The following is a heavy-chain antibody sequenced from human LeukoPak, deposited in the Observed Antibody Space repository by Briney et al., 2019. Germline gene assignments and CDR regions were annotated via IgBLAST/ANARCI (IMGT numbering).Heavy chain of an antibody. CDR1: GFTVSSNY. J-gene: IGHJ4*02. D-gene: IGHD4-23*01. CDR2: IYSGGCT. Sequence: GGSLRLSCAASGFTVSSNYMSWVRQAPGKGLEWVSVIYSGGCTYYADSVKGRFTISRDNSKNTLYLQMNSLRAEDTAVYYCASYGGNSEDYFDYWGQGTLVTVYS. V-gene: IGHV3-53*01. CDR3: ASYGGNSEDYFDY.